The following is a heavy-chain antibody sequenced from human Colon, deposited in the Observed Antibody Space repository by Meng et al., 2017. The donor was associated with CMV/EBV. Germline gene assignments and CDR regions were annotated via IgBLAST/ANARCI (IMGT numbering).Heavy chain of an antibody. Sequence: WGSLRLSCSASGFSVSESDMTWVRQAPGPGLQWVSVIYRDGGTNDADSVKGRFTISRDSSRHTVFLQMTDLRVEDTAVYYCARASAWGKSFDYWGQGALVTVSS. CDR2: IYRDGGT. D-gene: IGHD7-27*01. CDR1: GFSVSESD. J-gene: IGHJ4*02. CDR3: ARASAWGKSFDY. V-gene: IGHV3-66*02.